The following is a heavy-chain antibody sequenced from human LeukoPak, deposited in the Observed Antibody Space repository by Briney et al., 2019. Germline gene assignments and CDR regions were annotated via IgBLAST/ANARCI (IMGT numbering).Heavy chain of an antibody. CDR1: GFTFSSYA. D-gene: IGHD2-21*01. CDR2: ISGSGGST. Sequence: GGSLRLSCAASGFTFSSYAMSWVRQAPGKGLEWVSAISGSGGSTYYADSVKGRFTISRDNSKNTLYLQMNSLRSEDTAVYYCARDDVIAKARDYYGMDVWGQGTTVTVSS. J-gene: IGHJ6*02. V-gene: IGHV3-23*01. CDR3: ARDDVIAKARDYYGMDV.